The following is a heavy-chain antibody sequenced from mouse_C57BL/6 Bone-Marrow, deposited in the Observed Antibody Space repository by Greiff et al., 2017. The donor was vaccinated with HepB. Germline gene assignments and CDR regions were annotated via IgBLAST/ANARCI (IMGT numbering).Heavy chain of an antibody. V-gene: IGHV5-4*01. CDR2: ISDGGSYT. CDR1: GFTFSSYA. Sequence: EVQLQESGGGLVKPGGSLKLSCAASGFTFSSYAMSWVRQTPEKRLEWVATISDGGSYTYYPDNVKGRFTISRDNAKNNLYLQMSHLKSEDTAMYYCARDDGYLAYWGQGTLVTVSA. CDR3: ARDDGYLAY. J-gene: IGHJ3*01. D-gene: IGHD2-3*01.